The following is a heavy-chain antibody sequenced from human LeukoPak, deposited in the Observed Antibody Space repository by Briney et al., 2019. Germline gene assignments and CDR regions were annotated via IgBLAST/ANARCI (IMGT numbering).Heavy chain of an antibody. D-gene: IGHD5-24*01. J-gene: IGHJ5*02. CDR2: IFHRGNT. V-gene: IGHV4-59*02. CDR1: GASVTSYY. Sequence: SDTLSLTCTVSGASVTSYYWSWIRRPPGKGLEWLGYIFHRGNTNYNPSLRSRVTMSLDTSKNQFSLRLRSVTAADTALYYGARVLWLQEGSPWFDPWGQGTLVTVSS. CDR3: ARVLWLQEGSPWFDP.